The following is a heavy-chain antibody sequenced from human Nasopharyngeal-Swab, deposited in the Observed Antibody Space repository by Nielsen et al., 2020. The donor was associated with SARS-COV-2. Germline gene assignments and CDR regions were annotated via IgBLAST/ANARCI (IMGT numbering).Heavy chain of an antibody. Sequence: GESLNISCATSGFTFSSYAMHWVRQAPGKGLEWVAVISSDGSDQFYADPVKGRFSISRDTSRSAVYLQMNSLRAEDTALYYCARTDRGGSYFSQYYYYMDVWGTGTTVTVSS. V-gene: IGHV3-30*03. J-gene: IGHJ6*03. D-gene: IGHD1-26*01. CDR2: ISSDGSDQ. CDR1: GFTFSSYA. CDR3: ARTDRGGSYFSQYYYYMDV.